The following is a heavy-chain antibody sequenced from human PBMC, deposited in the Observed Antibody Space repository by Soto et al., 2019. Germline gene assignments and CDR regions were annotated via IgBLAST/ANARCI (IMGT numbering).Heavy chain of an antibody. CDR2: ISGSGST. CDR3: AKALRFTFTTGYYMDV. Sequence: EVQLLESGGGLVQPGGSLRLSCAASGFTVSSYAMSWVRQAPGKGLDWVSVISGSGSTYSADSVKGRFTISRDSSKNTVYLHMYSLRAEDTAVYYCAKALRFTFTTGYYMDVWGRGTTVTVSS. D-gene: IGHD3-16*01. V-gene: IGHV3-23*01. J-gene: IGHJ6*03. CDR1: GFTVSSYA.